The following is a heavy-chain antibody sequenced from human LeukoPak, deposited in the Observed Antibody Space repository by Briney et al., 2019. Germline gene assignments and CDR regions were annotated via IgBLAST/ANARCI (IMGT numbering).Heavy chain of an antibody. Sequence: VASVKVSCKASGYTFTSYDINWVRQATGQGLEWMGWMNPNSGNTGYAQKFQGRVTITRNTSISTAYMELSSLRSEDTAVYYCARSGHRSYYDFWSGSQINWFDPWGQGTLVTVSS. CDR2: MNPNSGNT. CDR3: ARSGHRSYYDFWSGSQINWFDP. D-gene: IGHD3-3*01. CDR1: GYTFTSYD. J-gene: IGHJ5*02. V-gene: IGHV1-8*03.